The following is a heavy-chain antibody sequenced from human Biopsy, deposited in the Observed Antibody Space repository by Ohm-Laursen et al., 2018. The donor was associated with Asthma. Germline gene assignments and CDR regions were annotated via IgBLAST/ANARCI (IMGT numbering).Heavy chain of an antibody. Sequence: GTLSLTCTVYGGYLTGHYWNWIRQPPGKGLEWIGEIDQSGYTNYNPSLKSRVTISADTSKNQFHLNLSSVTAADTAVYFCARAAITGIRGWFDPWGQGTQVTVAS. CDR1: GGYLTGHY. CDR2: IDQSGYT. CDR3: ARAAITGIRGWFDP. J-gene: IGHJ5*02. D-gene: IGHD1-20*01. V-gene: IGHV4-34*01.